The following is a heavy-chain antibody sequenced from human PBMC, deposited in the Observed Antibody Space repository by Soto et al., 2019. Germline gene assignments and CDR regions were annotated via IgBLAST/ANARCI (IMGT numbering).Heavy chain of an antibody. J-gene: IGHJ5*02. Sequence: PSETLSLTCAVSGYSISSGYDWGFIRQPPGKGLEWIGSIYHSGSTYYNPSLKSRVTISVDTSKNQFSLKLSSVTAADTAVYYCARGLYYDFWSGYYPFDPWGQGTLVTVSS. V-gene: IGHV4-38-2*01. D-gene: IGHD3-3*01. CDR2: IYHSGST. CDR1: GYSISSGYD. CDR3: ARGLYYDFWSGYYPFDP.